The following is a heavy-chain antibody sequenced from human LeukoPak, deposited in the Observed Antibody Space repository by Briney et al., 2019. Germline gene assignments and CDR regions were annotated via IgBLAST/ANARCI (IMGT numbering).Heavy chain of an antibody. Sequence: ASVTVSFTCSVYTFNMHGISWARQAPGQGREWMGWISAYNGDTTYAQKFQGPVTLPIDTSTSTAYMELRSLTSDDTAMYYCARDPSNTSGWYIYFDYWGQGTPVTVSS. CDR2: ISAYNGDT. CDR1: VYTFNMHG. CDR3: ARDPSNTSGWYIYFDY. J-gene: IGHJ4*02. D-gene: IGHD6-19*01. V-gene: IGHV1-18*01.